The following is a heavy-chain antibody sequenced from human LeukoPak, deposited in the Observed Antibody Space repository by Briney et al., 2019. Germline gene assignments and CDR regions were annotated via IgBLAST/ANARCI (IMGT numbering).Heavy chain of an antibody. CDR3: ARRKFLGWFDP. J-gene: IGHJ5*02. V-gene: IGHV1-8*03. Sequence: SVTVSCKASGYIFTTYDIGWVRQATGQGLEWIGGLNPNSGNAGYAQKFQGRVTISRNTSISTAYKELSSLRSDDTAIYYCARRKFLGWFDPWGQGTLVTVSS. D-gene: IGHD7-27*01. CDR1: GYIFTTYD. CDR2: LNPNSGNA.